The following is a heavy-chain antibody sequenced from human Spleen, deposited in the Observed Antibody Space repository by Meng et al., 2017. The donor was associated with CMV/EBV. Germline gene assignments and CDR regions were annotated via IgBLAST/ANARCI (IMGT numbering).Heavy chain of an antibody. J-gene: IGHJ4*02. Sequence: CAASGFTFSSYSMSWVRQAPGKGLEWVSSISSSSSYIYYADSVKGRFTISRDNAKNSLYLQMNSLRAEDTAVYYCARYDFWSGYSFDYWGQGTLVTVSS. CDR1: GFTFSSYS. V-gene: IGHV3-21*01. CDR3: ARYDFWSGYSFDY. D-gene: IGHD3-3*01. CDR2: ISSSSSYI.